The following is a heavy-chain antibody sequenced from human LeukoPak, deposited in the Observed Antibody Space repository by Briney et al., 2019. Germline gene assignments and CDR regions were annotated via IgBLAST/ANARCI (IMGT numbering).Heavy chain of an antibody. J-gene: IGHJ3*02. V-gene: IGHV5-51*01. Sequence: GESLKISCKGSGYSFTSYWIGWVRQMPGKGLEWMGIIYPGDSDTRYSPSFQGQVTISADKSISTAYLQWSSLKASDTAMYYCATPSHDYGDYVGDAFDIWGQGTMVTVSS. CDR1: GYSFTSYW. CDR3: ATPSHDYGDYVGDAFDI. CDR2: IYPGDSDT. D-gene: IGHD4-17*01.